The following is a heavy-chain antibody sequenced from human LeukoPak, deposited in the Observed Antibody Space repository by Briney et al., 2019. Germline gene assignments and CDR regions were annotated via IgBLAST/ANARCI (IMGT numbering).Heavy chain of an antibody. Sequence: ASVKVSCKASGYTFTSYGISWVRQAPGQGLEWMGWISAYNGNTNYAQKLQGRVTMTTDTSTSTAYMELRSLRSDDTAVYYCARGRPGVFGVLYGPYYFDYWGQGTLVTVSS. CDR1: GYTFTSYG. CDR3: ARGRPGVFGVLYGPYYFDY. CDR2: ISAYNGNT. J-gene: IGHJ4*02. V-gene: IGHV1-18*01. D-gene: IGHD3-3*01.